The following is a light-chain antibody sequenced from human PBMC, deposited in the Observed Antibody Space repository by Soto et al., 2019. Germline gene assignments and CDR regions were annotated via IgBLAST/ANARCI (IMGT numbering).Light chain of an antibody. J-gene: IGLJ1*01. V-gene: IGLV2-14*03. CDR1: SSDVGDNNY. CDR3: CSYTISSTYV. Sequence: QSVLTQPASVSGSPGQSITISCTGTSSDVGDNNYVSWYQQHPGKAPKLMIFDVSNRPSGVSNRFSGSKSGNTASLTISGLQAEDEADYYCCSYTISSTYVFGTGTKLTVL. CDR2: DVS.